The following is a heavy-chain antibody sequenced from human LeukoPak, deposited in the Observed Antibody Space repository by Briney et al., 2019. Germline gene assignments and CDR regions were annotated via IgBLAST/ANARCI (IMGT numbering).Heavy chain of an antibody. J-gene: IGHJ5*02. V-gene: IGHV3-23*01. CDR1: GFTFSSYA. CDR3: AKKYNTGLDP. Sequence: GGSPRLSCAASGFTFSSYAMSWVRQAPGKGLEWVSDISGSGASTYYADSVNVRFTISRDNSKNTLYLQMNSLRAEDTAVYYCAKKYNTGLDPWGQGNLVTVSS. D-gene: IGHD1-14*01. CDR2: ISGSGAST.